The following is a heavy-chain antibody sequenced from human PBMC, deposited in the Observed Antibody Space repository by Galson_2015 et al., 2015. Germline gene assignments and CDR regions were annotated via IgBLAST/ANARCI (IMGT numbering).Heavy chain of an antibody. CDR2: IDPSDSDT. CDR3: ARHGWVRFGVDV. V-gene: IGHV5-10-1*01. Sequence: QSGAEVKKPGESLRISCQGSGYYFKSYWINWVRQRPGKGLEWMGKIDPSDSDTTYSPSFKGHITISVDKNTDTAYLQWTDLQASDTATYYCARHGWVRFGVDVWGKGTTVIVSS. D-gene: IGHD5-12*01. J-gene: IGHJ6*04. CDR1: GYYFKSYW.